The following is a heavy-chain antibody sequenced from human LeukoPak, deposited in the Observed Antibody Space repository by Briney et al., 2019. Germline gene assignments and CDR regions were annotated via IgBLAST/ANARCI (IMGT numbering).Heavy chain of an antibody. V-gene: IGHV4-34*01. CDR1: GGSFSGYY. CDR3: SRESGPFCPFGH. J-gene: IGHJ4*02. CDR2: INHSGST. D-gene: IGHD1-26*01. Sequence: SETLSLTCAVYGGSFSGYYWTWIRHPPGKGLEWIGEINHSGSTNYNPSLKSRVTMSLDTSKNQFSLNLTSVTAADTAVYYCSRESGPFCPFGHWGQGTLVTVSS.